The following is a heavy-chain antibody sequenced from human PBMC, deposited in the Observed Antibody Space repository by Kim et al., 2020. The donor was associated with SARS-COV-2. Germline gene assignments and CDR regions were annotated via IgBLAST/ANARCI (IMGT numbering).Heavy chain of an antibody. J-gene: IGHJ5*02. Sequence: GRFTISRDNAKNTLYLQMNSLRAEDTAVYYCAKDHRRGVRYNWNGYWFDPWGQGTLVTVSS. V-gene: IGHV3-30*02. CDR3: AKDHRRGVRYNWNGYWFDP. D-gene: IGHD1-20*01.